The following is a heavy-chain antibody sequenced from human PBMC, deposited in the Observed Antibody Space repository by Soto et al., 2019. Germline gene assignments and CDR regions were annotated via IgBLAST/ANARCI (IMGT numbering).Heavy chain of an antibody. CDR2: IIPIFGTA. D-gene: IGHD4-4*01. J-gene: IGHJ6*02. CDR3: ARDMTTEVFYYYYGMDV. Sequence: QVQLVQSGAEVKKPGSSVKVSCKASGGTFSSYAISWVRQAPGQGLEWMGGIIPIFGTANYAQKIQGRVTITSDESTSTAYMELSSLRSEDTAVYYCARDMTTEVFYYYYGMDVWGQGTTVTVSS. V-gene: IGHV1-69*01. CDR1: GGTFSSYA.